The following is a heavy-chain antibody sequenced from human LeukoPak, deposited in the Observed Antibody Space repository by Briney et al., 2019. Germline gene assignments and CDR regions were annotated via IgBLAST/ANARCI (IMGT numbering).Heavy chain of an antibody. CDR3: ARALVVPALNWFDP. D-gene: IGHD2-2*01. J-gene: IGHJ5*02. V-gene: IGHV4-59*01. CDR1: GGSISRYY. CDR2: IYYSGST. Sequence: SETLSLTCTVSGGSISRYYWSWIRQPPGKGLEWIGYIYYSGSTNYNPSLKSRVTISVDTSKNQFSLKLSSVTAADTAVYYCARALVVPALNWFDPCGQGTLVTVSS.